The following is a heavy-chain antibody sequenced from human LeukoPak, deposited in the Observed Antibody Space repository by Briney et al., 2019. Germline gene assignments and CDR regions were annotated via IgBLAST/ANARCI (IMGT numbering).Heavy chain of an antibody. Sequence: GGSLRLSCAASGFTFSSYAMHLVRQAPGKGLEWVAVISYDGSNKYYADSVKGRFTISRDNSKNTLYLQMNSLRAEDTAVYYCARVVKVGHLDYWGQGTLVTVSS. CDR2: ISYDGSNK. V-gene: IGHV3-30-3*01. J-gene: IGHJ4*02. D-gene: IGHD1-26*01. CDR3: ARVVKVGHLDY. CDR1: GFTFSSYA.